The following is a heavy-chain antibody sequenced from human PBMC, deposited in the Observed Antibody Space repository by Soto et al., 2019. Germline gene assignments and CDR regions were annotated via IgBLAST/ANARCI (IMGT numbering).Heavy chain of an antibody. J-gene: IGHJ6*02. CDR1: GGSISGGSYS. Sequence: SETLSLTCSVSGGSISGGSYSWSWIRQPPGKGLEWIGHIYHRGDTYYKPSLRRRLTISIDRSKNQISLKLSAVTAADTAVYYCVRLPGRQRRLEYYYYGMEVWGPGTTVTVSS. V-gene: IGHV4-30-2*01. CDR3: VRLPGRQRRLEYYYYGMEV. CDR2: IYHRGDT. D-gene: IGHD6-25*01.